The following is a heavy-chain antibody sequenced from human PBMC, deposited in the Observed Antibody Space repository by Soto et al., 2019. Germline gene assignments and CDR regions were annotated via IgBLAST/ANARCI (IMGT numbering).Heavy chain of an antibody. Sequence: WIRQGRGKGLEWLGGTDYGREWYNEYAVSVKDRITINPHTSKNQFSLQLNSVTPDDTAVYYCARDRGYYYPFDPWGQGTLVTVSS. J-gene: IGHJ5*02. D-gene: IGHD3-22*01. CDR2: TDYGREWYN. CDR3: ARDRGYYYPFDP. V-gene: IGHV6-1*01.